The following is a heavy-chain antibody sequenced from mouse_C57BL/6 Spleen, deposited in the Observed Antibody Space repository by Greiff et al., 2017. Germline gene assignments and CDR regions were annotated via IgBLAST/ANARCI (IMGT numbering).Heavy chain of an antibody. CDR2: IHPNSGST. CDR3: ATSSTMITTRGYYYAMDY. CDR1: GYTFTSYW. V-gene: IGHV1-64*01. Sequence: QVHVKQPGAELVKPGASVKLSCKASGYTFTSYWMHWVKQRPGQGLEWIGMIHPNSGSTNYNEKFKSKATLTVDKSSSTAYMQLSSLTSEDSTVYYCATSSTMITTRGYYYAMDYWGQGTSVTVST. D-gene: IGHD2-4*01. J-gene: IGHJ4*01.